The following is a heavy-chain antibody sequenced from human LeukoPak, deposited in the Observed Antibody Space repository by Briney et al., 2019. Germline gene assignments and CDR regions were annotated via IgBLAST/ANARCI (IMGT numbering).Heavy chain of an antibody. V-gene: IGHV3-20*04. J-gene: IGHJ4*02. CDR3: ARAPQIGSYWPLDY. CDR2: INWNGYST. CDR1: GFNFDDYG. D-gene: IGHD1-26*01. Sequence: GGSLRLSCAASGFNFDDYGFSWVRQAPGKGLQWVSGINWNGYSTGYADSVKGRFSISRDNAKNSLYLQMNSLRAEDTALYYCARAPQIGSYWPLDYWGQGTLVTVSS.